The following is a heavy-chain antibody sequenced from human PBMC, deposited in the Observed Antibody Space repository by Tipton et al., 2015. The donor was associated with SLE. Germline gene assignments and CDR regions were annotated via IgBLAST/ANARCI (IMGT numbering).Heavy chain of an antibody. J-gene: IGHJ6*02. Sequence: TLSLTCAVHGGSFSGYYWNWIRQTPGKGPEWIGEIHHSGSTNCNPSLKSRVTISVDTSNYQVSLNLSSVTAADTAVYYCARGRHIVVVIPGGRDYGLDVWGQGTTVTVSS. CDR2: IHHSGST. CDR1: GGSFSGYY. CDR3: ARGRHIVVVIPGGRDYGLDV. V-gene: IGHV4-34*01. D-gene: IGHD2-21*01.